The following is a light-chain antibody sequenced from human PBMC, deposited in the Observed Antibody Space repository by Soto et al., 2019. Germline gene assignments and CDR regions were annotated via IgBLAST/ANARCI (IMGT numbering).Light chain of an antibody. CDR3: SSYAGNSRYV. CDR1: NSNIGSNY. Sequence: QSVLTQPPSASGAPGQSVTITCSGSNSNIGSNYVYWYQKRPGTAPKLIIYEVSKRPSGVPDRLSGFKYGNTASLTVSGLQAEDEADYYCSSYAGNSRYVFGTGTKVTVL. V-gene: IGLV2-8*01. J-gene: IGLJ1*01. CDR2: EVS.